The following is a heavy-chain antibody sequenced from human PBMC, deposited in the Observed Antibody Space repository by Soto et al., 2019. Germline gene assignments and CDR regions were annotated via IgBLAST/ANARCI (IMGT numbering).Heavy chain of an antibody. CDR3: ASGATGTHHDS. Sequence: EVQLLESGGGLVQPGGSLRLSCAASGFTFSSYAMRWVRQAPGKGLEWVSAISGSGDSTYYADSVKGRFTISRDNSKNPWYRQRSSLRAEDRAVYYCASGATGTHHDSWAQGTLATVPS. CDR2: ISGSGDST. CDR1: GFTFSSYA. D-gene: IGHD6-25*01. V-gene: IGHV3-23*01. J-gene: IGHJ5*01.